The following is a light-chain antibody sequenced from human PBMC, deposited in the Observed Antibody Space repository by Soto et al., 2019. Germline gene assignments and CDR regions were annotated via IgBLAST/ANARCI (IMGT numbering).Light chain of an antibody. CDR1: QSVSSSY. Sequence: EIVLTQSPGTLSLSPGERATLSCRTSQSVSSSYLAWYQQKPGQAPRLLIYGASRRATGIPGRFSGSGSGTDFTLTISRLEPEDLAVYDCQQYGTSFWTFGQGTTVEIK. V-gene: IGKV3-20*01. J-gene: IGKJ1*01. CDR2: GAS. CDR3: QQYGTSFWT.